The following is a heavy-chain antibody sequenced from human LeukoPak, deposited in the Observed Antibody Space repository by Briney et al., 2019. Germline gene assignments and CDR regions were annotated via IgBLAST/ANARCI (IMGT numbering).Heavy chain of an antibody. D-gene: IGHD4-17*01. CDR3: ARDHAVSGLDY. CDR2: IIAIFGTA. CDR1: GGTFSSYA. V-gene: IGHV1-69*06. J-gene: IGHJ4*02. Sequence: SVKVSCKASGGTFSSYAISWVRQAPGHGLEWMGGIIAIFGTANYAQKFQGRVTITADKSTSTAYMELSSLRSEDTAVYYCARDHAVSGLDYWGQGTLVTVSS.